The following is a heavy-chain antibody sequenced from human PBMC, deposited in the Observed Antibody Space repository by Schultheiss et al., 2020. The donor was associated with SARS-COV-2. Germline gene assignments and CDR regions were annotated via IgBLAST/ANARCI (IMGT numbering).Heavy chain of an antibody. J-gene: IGHJ4*02. CDR3: ATGIAAQTV. CDR1: RFTFSICA. D-gene: IGHD6-6*01. V-gene: IGHV3-30*12. CDR2: ISYDGSNK. Sequence: GGSLRLSCAASRFTFSICAMHWVRQAPGKGLEWVAVISYDGSNKYYADSVKGRFTISRDNSKNTLYLQMNSLRAEDTAVYYCATGIAAQTVWGQGTLVTVSS.